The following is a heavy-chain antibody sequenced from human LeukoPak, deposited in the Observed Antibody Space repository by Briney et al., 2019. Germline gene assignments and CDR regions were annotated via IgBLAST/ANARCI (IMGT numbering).Heavy chain of an antibody. V-gene: IGHV4-39*07. CDR2: IYYSGST. J-gene: IGHJ6*03. CDR1: SGSISTSNYY. D-gene: IGHD3-16*01. Sequence: SETLSLTCTVSSGSISTSNYYWGWVRQPPGKGLEWIGSIYYSGSTYYNPSLKSRVTISVNTSKNQFSLKLSSVTAADTAVYYCVRFNFGEYYYYYMDVWGKGTTVTVSS. CDR3: VRFNFGEYYYYYMDV.